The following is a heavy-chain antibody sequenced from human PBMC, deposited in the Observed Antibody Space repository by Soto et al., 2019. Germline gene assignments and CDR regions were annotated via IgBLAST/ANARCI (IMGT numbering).Heavy chain of an antibody. J-gene: IGHJ4*02. CDR2: IYNSGRT. CDR1: GGSVNSDYYY. CDR3: ARESSNSPEAFDI. D-gene: IGHD4-4*01. V-gene: IGHV4-61*01. Sequence: QVKLQESGPGLVKPSETLSLTCTVSGGSVNSDYYYWTWIRPPPGKGLEWIGYIYNSGRTNYNPSLKSRVSISMDTSRNQFSLTLTSVTAADTAVFYCARESSNSPEAFDIWGQGSLVTVSS.